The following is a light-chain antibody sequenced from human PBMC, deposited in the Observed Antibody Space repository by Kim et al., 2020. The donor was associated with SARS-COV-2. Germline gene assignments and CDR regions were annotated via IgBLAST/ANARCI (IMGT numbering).Light chain of an antibody. Sequence: GQRVTISCSGSNSNIGRHTVNWYQQLPGTAPKLLIQSNNQRPSGVPDRFSGSKSGTSASLAISGLQSEDEADYYCASWDATLSGWVFGGGTQLTVL. CDR2: SNN. J-gene: IGLJ3*02. CDR1: NSNIGRHT. CDR3: ASWDATLSGWV. V-gene: IGLV1-44*01.